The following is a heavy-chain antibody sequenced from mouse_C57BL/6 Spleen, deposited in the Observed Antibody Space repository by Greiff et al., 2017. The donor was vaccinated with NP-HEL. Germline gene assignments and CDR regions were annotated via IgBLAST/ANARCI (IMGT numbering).Heavy chain of an antibody. CDR1: GFTFSSYA. D-gene: IGHD1-1*01. V-gene: IGHV5-9-1*02. CDR2: ISSGGDYI. CDR3: TVYYGSSYFDY. J-gene: IGHJ2*01. Sequence: EVQGVESGEGLVKPGGSLKLSCAASGFTFSSYAMSWVRQTPEKRLEWVAYISSGGDYIYYADTVKGRFTISRDNARNTLYLQMSSLKSEDTAMYYCTVYYGSSYFDYWGQGTTLTVSS.